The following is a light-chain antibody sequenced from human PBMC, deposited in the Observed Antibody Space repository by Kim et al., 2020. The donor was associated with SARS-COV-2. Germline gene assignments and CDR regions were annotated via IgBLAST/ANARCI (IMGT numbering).Light chain of an antibody. J-gene: IGLJ3*02. CDR1: RSDVGGYNY. CDR3: CSYAGSYTRV. Sequence: QSVPISCTGTRSDVGGYNYVSWYQQHPGKAPKLMIYDVSKRPSGVPDRFSGSKSGNTASLTISGLQAEDEADYYCCSYAGSYTRVFGGGTKLTVL. V-gene: IGLV2-11*01. CDR2: DVS.